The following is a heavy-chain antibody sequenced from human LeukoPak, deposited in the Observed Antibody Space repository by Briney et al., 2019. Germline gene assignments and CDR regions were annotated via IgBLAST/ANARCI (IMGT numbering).Heavy chain of an antibody. V-gene: IGHV4-59*01. CDR3: ARATNYYDSSGYYPRPHFDY. CDR1: GGSISTYY. Sequence: SETLFLTCTVSGGSISTYYWSWIRQPPGKGLEWIGYIYYSGSTHYNPSLKSRVTISVDTSKNQFSLKPSSLTAADTAVYYCARATNYYDSSGYYPRPHFDYWGRGTLVTVSS. J-gene: IGHJ4*02. CDR2: IYYSGST. D-gene: IGHD3-22*01.